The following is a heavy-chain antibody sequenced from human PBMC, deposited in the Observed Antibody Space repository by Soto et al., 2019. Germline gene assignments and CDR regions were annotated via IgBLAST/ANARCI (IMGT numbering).Heavy chain of an antibody. CDR1: GFTSDDYDYA. CDR2: TRGRTYRGTT. V-gene: IGHV3-49*04. J-gene: IGHJ6*02. D-gene: IGHD2-21*01. CDR3: ARNCDFHGLDV. Sequence: GTLRLSCTFSGFTSDDYDYAWTWVRQAPGKGLQWLGLTRGRTYRGTTECAASMTGRFTIPQDDSKGISYLDMNSLKSEDTAVYYCARNCDFHGLDVWGQGTTVTVSS.